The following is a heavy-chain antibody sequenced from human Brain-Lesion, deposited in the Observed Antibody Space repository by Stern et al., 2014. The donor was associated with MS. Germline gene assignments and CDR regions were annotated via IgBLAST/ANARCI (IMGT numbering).Heavy chain of an antibody. V-gene: IGHV1-2*02. CDR3: ATYYYDATGYNDF. CDR1: GYTFTGYY. Sequence: VQLVESGAEVKKPGASVKVSCKASGYTFTGYYMHWVRQAPGQGLEWMGWINPKSGGTNYAQKFQGRVTMTRETSINKAYMELRRLRSDDTAVYYCATYYYDATGYNDFWGQGTLVTVSS. J-gene: IGHJ4*02. CDR2: INPKSGGT. D-gene: IGHD3-22*01.